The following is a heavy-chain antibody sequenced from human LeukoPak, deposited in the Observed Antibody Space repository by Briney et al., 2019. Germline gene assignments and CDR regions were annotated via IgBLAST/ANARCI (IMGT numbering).Heavy chain of an antibody. D-gene: IGHD3-10*02. J-gene: IGHJ6*04. CDR3: AELGITMIGGV. V-gene: IGHV3-48*04. CDR2: TSSSGSTI. Sequence: GGSLRLSCAAPGFTFSSYSMNWVRQAPGKGLEWVSCTSSSGSTIYYADSVKGRFTISRDNAKNSLYLQMNSLRAEDTAVYYCAELGITMIGGVWGKGTTVTISS. CDR1: GFTFSSYS.